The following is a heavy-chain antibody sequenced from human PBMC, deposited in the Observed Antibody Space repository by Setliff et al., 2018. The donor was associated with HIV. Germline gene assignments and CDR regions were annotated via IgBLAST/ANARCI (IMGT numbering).Heavy chain of an antibody. V-gene: IGHV1-24*01. CDR2: FDPEDGAT. D-gene: IGHD6-25*01. CDR1: GYSLTEFP. CDR3: TTGVRVFRYTSGWTPYSFFDS. Sequence: ASVTVSCNVSGYSLTEFPMHWVRQAPGKGLEWMGGFDPEDGATIHAQNFQGRVTMTEDTSTDTAYLELSGLRSEDTAVYYCTTGVRVFRYTSGWTPYSFFDSWGQGTLVTVSS. J-gene: IGHJ4*02.